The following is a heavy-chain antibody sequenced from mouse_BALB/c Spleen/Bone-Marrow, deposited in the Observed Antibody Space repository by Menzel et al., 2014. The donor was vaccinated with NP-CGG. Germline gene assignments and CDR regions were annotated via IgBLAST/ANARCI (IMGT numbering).Heavy chain of an antibody. Sequence: EVQVVESGGGLVQPGGSLRLSCATSGFTFTDYHMSWVRQPPGKALEWLGFIRNKANGYTTEYSASVKGRFTISRDNSQSILYLQMNTLRAEDSATYYCARDGYDDYWGQGTTLTVSS. D-gene: IGHD2-2*01. CDR3: ARDGYDDY. J-gene: IGHJ2*01. V-gene: IGHV7-3*02. CDR2: IRNKANGYTT. CDR1: GFTFTDYH.